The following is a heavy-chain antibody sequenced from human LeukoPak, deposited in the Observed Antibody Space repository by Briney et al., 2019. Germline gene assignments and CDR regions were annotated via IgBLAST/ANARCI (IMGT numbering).Heavy chain of an antibody. J-gene: IGHJ4*02. CDR1: GFTFSSYA. CDR2: ISGSGGST. Sequence: GGSLRLSCAASGFTFSSYAMSWVRQAPGKGLEWVSAISGSGGSTYYEDSVKGRFTISRDNSKNTLYLQMNSLRAEDTAVYYCAKFGAAIYYDSSGYYAGGGGPHFDYWGQGTLVTVSS. CDR3: AKFGAAIYYDSSGYYAGGGGPHFDY. V-gene: IGHV3-23*01. D-gene: IGHD3-22*01.